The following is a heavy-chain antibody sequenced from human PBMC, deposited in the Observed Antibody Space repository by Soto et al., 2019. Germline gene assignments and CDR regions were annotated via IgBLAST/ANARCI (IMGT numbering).Heavy chain of an antibody. CDR2: IYHSGST. J-gene: IGHJ4*02. Sequence: QVQLQESGPGLVRPSGTLSLTCAVSGASISSTTSGNWWSWVRQPPGKGLEWIGEIYHSGSTNYNPALRRRVAMSVDKSKNQFSLKLSAVTAAATAVYYCARMVGATLVDFWGQGTLVTVSS. CDR1: GASISSTTSGNW. CDR3: ARMVGATLVDF. D-gene: IGHD1-26*01. V-gene: IGHV4-4*02.